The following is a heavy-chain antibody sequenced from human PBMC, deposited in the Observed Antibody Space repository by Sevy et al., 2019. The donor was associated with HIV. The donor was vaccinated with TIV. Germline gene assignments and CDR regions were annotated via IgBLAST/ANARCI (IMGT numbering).Heavy chain of an antibody. J-gene: IGHJ4*02. CDR3: ASLNKFYLNSGD. CDR1: GGSISRSSFY. Sequence: SETLSLTCSVSGGSISRSSFYWGWIRQPPGKGLEWLGSVFHSGNTYYHPSLKGRVTISVTSNNEFSLRLTSVTAADTAVYYCASLNKFYLNSGDCGQGARVTVSS. D-gene: IGHD1-7*01. V-gene: IGHV4-39*01. CDR2: VFHSGNT.